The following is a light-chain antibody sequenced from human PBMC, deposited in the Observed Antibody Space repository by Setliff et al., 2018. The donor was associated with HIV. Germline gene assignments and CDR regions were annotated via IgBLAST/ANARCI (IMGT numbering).Light chain of an antibody. J-gene: IGLJ1*01. V-gene: IGLV2-14*03. Sequence: QSVLTQPASVSGSPGQSITISCSGSSSDVGSYNFVSWYQQHPGKAPHVIIYDVSRRPSGVSSRFSGSKSGNTASLTISGLQAEDQADYYCCSYTSSLTYVFGTGTKVTVL. CDR1: SSDVGSYNF. CDR3: CSYTSSLTYV. CDR2: DVS.